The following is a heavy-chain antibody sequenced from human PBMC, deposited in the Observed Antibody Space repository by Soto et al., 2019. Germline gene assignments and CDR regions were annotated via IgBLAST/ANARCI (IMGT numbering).Heavy chain of an antibody. D-gene: IGHD6-19*01. J-gene: IGHJ4*02. CDR1: GDSVTSNVW. V-gene: IGHV4-4*02. Sequence: SETLSLTCAVSGDSVTSNVWWSWVRQPPGKGLEWIGEAYHNGLTDYNPSLKSRVTMSVDTSKNEFSLKLTSLTAADTAIYYCARDAAVPGESDRFDYWGQGTLVTSPQ. CDR2: AYHNGLT. CDR3: ARDAAVPGESDRFDY.